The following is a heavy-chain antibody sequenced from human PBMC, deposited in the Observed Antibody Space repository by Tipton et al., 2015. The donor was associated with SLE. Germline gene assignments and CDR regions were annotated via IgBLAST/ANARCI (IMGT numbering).Heavy chain of an antibody. D-gene: IGHD2/OR15-2a*01. Sequence: GLVKPSQTLSLTCAISGDSVSTNSAAWTWIRQSPSRGLEWLGRTYYRSKWYSDYAVSVKSRITINPDTSKNQFSLQLNSVTAADTAVYYCANTLAHYYYYMDVWGKGTTVTVSS. CDR3: ANTLAHYYYYMDV. J-gene: IGHJ6*03. CDR2: TYYRSKWYS. CDR1: GDSVSTNSAA. V-gene: IGHV6-1*01.